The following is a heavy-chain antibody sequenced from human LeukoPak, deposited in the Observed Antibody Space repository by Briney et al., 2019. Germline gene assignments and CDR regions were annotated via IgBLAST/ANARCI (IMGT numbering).Heavy chain of an antibody. CDR1: GYTFTGYY. D-gene: IGHD3-22*01. CDR3: LRARLEYYYDSSAFYSDY. Sequence: GASVKVSCKASGYTFTGYYIYWLRQAPGQGLEWMGWVNPNNGGTDYAQNFQVRVTMTRNTSINTAYMDLSSLTSDDTAVYYCLRARLEYYYDSSAFYSDYWGEGTLVTVSS. V-gene: IGHV1-2*02. J-gene: IGHJ4*02. CDR2: VNPNNGGT.